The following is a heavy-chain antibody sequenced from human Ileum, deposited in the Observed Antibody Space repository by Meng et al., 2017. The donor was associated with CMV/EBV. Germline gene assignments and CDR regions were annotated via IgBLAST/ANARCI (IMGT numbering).Heavy chain of an antibody. J-gene: IGHJ3*01. CDR1: GFTFSSFE. V-gene: IGHV3-23*01. CDR3: ARVRYYKSGRPSALDF. Sequence: GGSLRLSCAASGFTFSSFEMNWVRLAPGKGLEWVSAVSGDGNTTYSGDSVEGRFAISRDNSKSTAYLYINDLRAEDTAMYYCARVRYYKSGRPSALDFWGQGIMVTFSS. D-gene: IGHD3-10*01. CDR2: VSGDGNTT.